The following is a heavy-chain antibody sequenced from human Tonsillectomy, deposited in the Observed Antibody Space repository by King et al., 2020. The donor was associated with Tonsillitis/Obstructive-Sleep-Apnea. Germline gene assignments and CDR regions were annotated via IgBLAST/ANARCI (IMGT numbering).Heavy chain of an antibody. CDR3: AVTMVIATLGTPRWFDP. Sequence: ITLKESGPTLVKPPQTLTLTCTFSGFSLSTSGVGVGWIRQPPGQALEWLALIYWDDDKRYSPSLKSRLTITKDTSKNQVVLTMTNMDPVDTATYYCAVTMVIATLGTPRWFDPWGQGTLVTVSS. D-gene: IGHD2-21*01. CDR1: GFSLSTSGVG. J-gene: IGHJ5*02. V-gene: IGHV2-5*02. CDR2: IYWDDDK.